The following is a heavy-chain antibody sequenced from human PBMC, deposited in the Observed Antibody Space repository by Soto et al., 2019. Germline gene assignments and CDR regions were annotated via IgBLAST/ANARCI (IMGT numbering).Heavy chain of an antibody. CDR1: GYTFTSYD. J-gene: IGHJ6*02. Sequence: WASVKVSCKASGYTFTSYDINWVRQATGQGLEWMGWMNPNSGNTGYAQKFQGRVTMTRNTSISTAYMELSSLRSEDTAVYYCARASGAMVRPLSGYYYGMDVWGQGTTVTVSS. D-gene: IGHD3-10*01. V-gene: IGHV1-8*01. CDR2: MNPNSGNT. CDR3: ARASGAMVRPLSGYYYGMDV.